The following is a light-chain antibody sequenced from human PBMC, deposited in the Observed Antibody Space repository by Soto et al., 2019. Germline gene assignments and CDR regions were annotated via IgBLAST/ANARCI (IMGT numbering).Light chain of an antibody. CDR2: DAS. J-gene: IGKJ5*01. CDR1: QSVGSY. Sequence: EILLTQSPDTLSLSPGERATLSCRASQSVGSYLAWYQQKPGQTPRLLIYDASNRATGIPARFSGSGSGTDFTLTISSLEPEDFAVYYCQHRTNWPITFGQGTRLEIK. CDR3: QHRTNWPIT. V-gene: IGKV3-11*01.